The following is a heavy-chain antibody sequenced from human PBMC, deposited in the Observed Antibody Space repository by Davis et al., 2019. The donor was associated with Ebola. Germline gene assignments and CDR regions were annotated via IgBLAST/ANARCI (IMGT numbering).Heavy chain of an antibody. V-gene: IGHV4-39*01. CDR2: IYYNGDT. J-gene: IGHJ3*02. D-gene: IGHD6-25*01. CDR3: ARRGGRSGSAMAKGGFDI. Sequence: MPSEILSLTCTVSGGSMSSSSYNWGWIRQPPGEGLEWIGNIYYNGDTYYNPSLKSRVAISKDTSNNQFSLRLTSVTAADTAVFYCARRGGRSGSAMAKGGFDIWGQGTMVTVSS. CDR1: GGSMSSSSYN.